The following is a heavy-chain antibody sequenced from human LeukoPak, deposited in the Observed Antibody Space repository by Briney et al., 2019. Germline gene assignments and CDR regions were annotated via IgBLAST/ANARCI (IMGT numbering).Heavy chain of an antibody. J-gene: IGHJ4*02. D-gene: IGHD1-14*01. Sequence: PLETLSLTCTVSGGPIRRHYWSWIRQPPGKGLEWIGYIYYSGSTNYNPSLKSRVTISVETSKNQFSLKLISVTAADTAVYYCARYNGALDYWGRGTLVTVSS. CDR3: ARYNGALDY. V-gene: IGHV4-59*11. CDR2: IYYSGST. CDR1: GGPIRRHY.